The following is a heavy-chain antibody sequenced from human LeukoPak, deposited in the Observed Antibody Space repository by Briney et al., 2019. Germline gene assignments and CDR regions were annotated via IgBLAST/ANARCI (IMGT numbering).Heavy chain of an antibody. D-gene: IGHD6-19*01. CDR1: GGPISSYY. CDR3: AREVRYSSGWFFDY. CDR2: IYYGGST. Sequence: PSETLSLTCTVSGGPISSYYGSWIRQPPGKGLEWLGYIYYGGSTNYNPSLKSRVIISVDTSKNQFFLKLSSVTAADTAVYYCAREVRYSSGWFFDYWGQGTLVTVSS. V-gene: IGHV4-59*13. J-gene: IGHJ4*02.